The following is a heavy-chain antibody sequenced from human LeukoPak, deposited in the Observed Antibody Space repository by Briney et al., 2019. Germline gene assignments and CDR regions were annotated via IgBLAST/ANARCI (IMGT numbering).Heavy chain of an antibody. CDR1: GFTVSSNY. Sequence: PGGSLRLSCAASGFTVSSNYMSWVRQAPGKGLEWVSVIYSGGSTYYADSVKGRFTISRDNSKNTLYLQLNSLRVEDTAVYYCARRPDYGGTPTFDYWGQGTLVTVSS. J-gene: IGHJ4*02. V-gene: IGHV3-66*01. CDR2: IYSGGST. D-gene: IGHD4-23*01. CDR3: ARRPDYGGTPTFDY.